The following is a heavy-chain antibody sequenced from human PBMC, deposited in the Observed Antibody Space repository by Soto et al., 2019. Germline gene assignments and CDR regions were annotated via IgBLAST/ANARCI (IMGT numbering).Heavy chain of an antibody. J-gene: IGHJ6*02. Sequence: GESLKISCKGSGYSFTSYWVGWVRQMPGKGLEWMGMIYPGDSDTRYSPSFQGQVTISADKSISTAYLQWSSLKASDTAMYYCVIPRADYNHYVMDFCAQGSSVPGSS. V-gene: IGHV5-51*01. CDR2: IYPGDSDT. CDR3: VIPRADYNHYVMDF. D-gene: IGHD3-16*01. CDR1: GYSFTSYW.